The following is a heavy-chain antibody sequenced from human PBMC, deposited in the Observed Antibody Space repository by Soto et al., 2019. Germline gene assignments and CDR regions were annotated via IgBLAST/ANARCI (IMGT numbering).Heavy chain of an antibody. Sequence: QVHLVQSGAEVKTPGASVKVSCSASGYTFLNYGFSWLRQAPGQGLEWMGWINPYTGNTNYAQKFQGRVTLTTDTSTTTAYMELRYLTSDDTAVYFCARYDLDIVVIPASSPLDYWGQGTPVTVSS. CDR3: ARYDLDIVVIPASSPLDY. CDR1: GYTFLNYG. V-gene: IGHV1-18*01. J-gene: IGHJ4*02. CDR2: INPYTGNT. D-gene: IGHD2-2*03.